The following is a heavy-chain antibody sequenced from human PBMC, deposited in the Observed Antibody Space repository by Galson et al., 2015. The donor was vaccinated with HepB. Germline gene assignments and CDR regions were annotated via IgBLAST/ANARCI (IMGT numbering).Heavy chain of an antibody. V-gene: IGHV6-1*01. CDR3: ARAGAQSGYSSGWYVGPFDY. CDR1: EDSVSSNSAA. CDR2: TYYRSKWYN. Sequence: CAISEDSVSSNSAAWNWIRQSPSRGPEWLGRTYYRSKWYNDYAGSVKSRISINPDTSKNQFSLQLNSVTPEDTAVYYCARAGAQSGYSSGWYVGPFDYWGQGTLVTVSA. J-gene: IGHJ4*02. D-gene: IGHD6-19*01.